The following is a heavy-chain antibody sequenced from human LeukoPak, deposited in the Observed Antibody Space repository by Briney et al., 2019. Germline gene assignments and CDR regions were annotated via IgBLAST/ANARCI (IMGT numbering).Heavy chain of an antibody. Sequence: PGGSLRLSCAASGFTFSDYAMSWVRQAPGMGLEWVSAISGNGVSTYYADSAKGRFTIFRDNSKNMLYLQLNSLRVEDTAVYYCAKAPLAAAETEYFQHWGQGTLVTVSS. CDR2: ISGNGVST. CDR1: GFTFSDYA. D-gene: IGHD6-13*01. J-gene: IGHJ1*01. V-gene: IGHV3-23*01. CDR3: AKAPLAAAETEYFQH.